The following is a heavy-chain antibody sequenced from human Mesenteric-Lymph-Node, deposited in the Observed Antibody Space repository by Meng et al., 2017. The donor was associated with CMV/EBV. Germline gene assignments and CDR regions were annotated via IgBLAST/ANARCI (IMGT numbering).Heavy chain of an antibody. CDR2: SKSEGSSK. CDR3: ARDLQLDDAFDI. V-gene: IGHV3-74*01. Sequence: GESLKISCAASGFTFCSYWMHWVRQGPGRGLVWVSHSKSEGSSKRYADSVKGRFTISRDNAKNSLYLQMNSLRAEDTAVYYCARDLQLDDAFDIWGQGTMVTVSS. CDR1: GFTFCSYW. D-gene: IGHD5-18*01. J-gene: IGHJ3*02.